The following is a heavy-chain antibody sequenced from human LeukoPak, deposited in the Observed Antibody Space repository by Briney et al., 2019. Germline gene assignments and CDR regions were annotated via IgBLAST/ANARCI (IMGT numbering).Heavy chain of an antibody. D-gene: IGHD2-8*01. V-gene: IGHV4-39*01. CDR2: IYYSGST. Sequence: SETLSLTCTVSGGSISSSSYYWGWIRQPPGKGLEWIGSIYYSGSTYYNPSLKSRVTISVDTSKNQFSLKLSSVTAADTAVYYCARLRKWPTEVSKYYYYYMDVWGKGTTVTVSS. J-gene: IGHJ6*03. CDR1: GGSISSSSYY. CDR3: ARLRKWPTEVSKYYYYYMDV.